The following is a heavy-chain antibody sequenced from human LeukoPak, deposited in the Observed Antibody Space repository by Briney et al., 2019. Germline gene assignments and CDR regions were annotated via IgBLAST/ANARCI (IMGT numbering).Heavy chain of an antibody. J-gene: IGHJ4*02. V-gene: IGHV3-9*01. D-gene: IGHD6-19*01. CDR1: GFRFDGYA. CDR2: ISWNSGSI. Sequence: GGSLRLSCAVSGFRFDGYAMHWVRQAPGKGLEWVSGISWNSGSIGYADSVKGRFTISRDNAKNSLYLQMNSLRAEDTALYYCAKGLAGTIFDYWGQGTLVTVSS. CDR3: AKGLAGTIFDY.